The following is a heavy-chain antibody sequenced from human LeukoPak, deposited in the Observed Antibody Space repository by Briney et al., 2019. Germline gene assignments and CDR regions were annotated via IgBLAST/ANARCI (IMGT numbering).Heavy chain of an antibody. CDR3: AVGAGDTKDAFDI. CDR2: IKQDESEK. V-gene: IGHV3-7*03. D-gene: IGHD1-26*01. J-gene: IGHJ3*02. Sequence: GGSLRLSCAASGFTFSTYWMSWARQAPGKGLEWVANIKQDESEKYYMDSVKGRFTISRDNAKNSLSLQMSSLRAEDTAVYYCAVGAGDTKDAFDIWGQGTMVTVSS. CDR1: GFTFSTYW.